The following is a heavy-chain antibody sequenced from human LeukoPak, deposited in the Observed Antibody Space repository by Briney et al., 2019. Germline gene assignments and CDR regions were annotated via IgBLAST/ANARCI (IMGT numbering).Heavy chain of an antibody. V-gene: IGHV1-18*01. D-gene: IGHD3-10*01. Sequence: GASVKVSCKASGYTFTSYGISWVRQAPGQGLEWMGWISAYNGNTNYAQKFQGRVTMTGDRSISTAYMELSSLRSEDTAVDYCASYTYYYGSGSPRQDYYYYMDVWGKGTTVTISS. J-gene: IGHJ6*03. CDR2: ISAYNGNT. CDR1: GYTFTSYG. CDR3: ASYTYYYGSGSPRQDYYYYMDV.